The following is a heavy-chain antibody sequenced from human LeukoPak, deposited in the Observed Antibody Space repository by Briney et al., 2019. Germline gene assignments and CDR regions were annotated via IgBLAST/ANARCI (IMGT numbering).Heavy chain of an antibody. Sequence: GGSLRLSCATSGFTFTTFVMTWVRQAPGKGLVWVSRINSDGGSTTYADSVKGRFTISRDNAKNTLYLQMNSLRAEDTAVYYCARGGHCSSTSCYPYNWFDPWGQGTLVTVSS. D-gene: IGHD2-2*01. CDR2: INSDGGST. J-gene: IGHJ5*02. CDR3: ARGGHCSSTSCYPYNWFDP. V-gene: IGHV3-74*01. CDR1: GFTFTTFV.